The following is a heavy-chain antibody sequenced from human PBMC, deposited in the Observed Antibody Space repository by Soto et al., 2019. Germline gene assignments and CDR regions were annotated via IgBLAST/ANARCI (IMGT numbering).Heavy chain of an antibody. D-gene: IGHD4-17*01. CDR3: ARRSAVTTCYFYGMDV. J-gene: IGHJ6*02. CDR2: IYPIDSDT. V-gene: IGHV5-51*01. CDR1: GDSFNSNW. Sequence: GESLKISCKVSGDSFNSNWIAWVRQRPGRGLEWMGIIYPIDSDTRYSPSFQGQVTISVDRSVNSAFLQWRSLKASDTATYYCARRSAVTTCYFYGMDVWGQGTTVTVSS.